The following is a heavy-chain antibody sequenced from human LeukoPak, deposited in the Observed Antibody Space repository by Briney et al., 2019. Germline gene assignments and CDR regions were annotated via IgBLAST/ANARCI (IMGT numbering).Heavy chain of an antibody. Sequence: GESLKISWQGSGYRFTSYWIGWVRQLPGKGLEWMGIIYPGDSDTRYSPSFQGQVTISADKSISTAYLQWSSLKASDTAMYDCARHSRYYYMDVWGKGTTVTVSS. V-gene: IGHV5-51*01. CDR1: GYRFTSYW. CDR3: ARHSRYYYMDV. J-gene: IGHJ6*03. CDR2: IYPGDSDT.